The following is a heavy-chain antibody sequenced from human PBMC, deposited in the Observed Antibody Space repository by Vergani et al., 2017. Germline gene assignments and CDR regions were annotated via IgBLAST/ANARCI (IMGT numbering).Heavy chain of an antibody. D-gene: IGHD3-16*02. CDR1: GGTFSSYA. CDR2: IIPIFGTA. V-gene: IGHV1-69*06. Sequence: QVQLVQSGAEVKKPGSSVKVSCKASGGTFSSYAISWVRQAPGQGLEWMGGIIPIFGTANYAQKFQGRVTITADKSTSTAYMALSSLRSEDTAVYYCARGGSGDYDYVWGSYRRYYFDYWGQGTLVTVSS. J-gene: IGHJ4*02. CDR3: ARGGSGDYDYVWGSYRRYYFDY.